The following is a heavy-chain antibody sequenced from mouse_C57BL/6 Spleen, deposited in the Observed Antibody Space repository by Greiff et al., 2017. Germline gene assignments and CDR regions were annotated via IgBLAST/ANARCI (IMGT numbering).Heavy chain of an antibody. CDR3: ARGEPYDYDGAWFAY. Sequence: QVQLQQPGAELVRPGSSVKLSCKASGYTFTSYWMHWVKQRPIQGLEWIGNIDPSDSETHSNQKFKDKATLTVDKSSSTAYMQLSSLTSEDSAVYYCARGEPYDYDGAWFAYGGQGTLVTVSA. J-gene: IGHJ3*01. CDR1: GYTFTSYW. D-gene: IGHD2-4*01. V-gene: IGHV1-52*01. CDR2: IDPSDSET.